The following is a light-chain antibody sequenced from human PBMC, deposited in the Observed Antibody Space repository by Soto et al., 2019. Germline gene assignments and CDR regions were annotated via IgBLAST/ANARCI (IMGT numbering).Light chain of an antibody. J-gene: IGKJ5*01. Sequence: DIQMTQSPSSLSASVGDRVTITCRASQGISSYLAWYQQKPGKAPKLLIYAESTLQSGVPSRFSGSGSGTELTLTISRLQPEDFATYYCQQLNSYPITCGQGTRLEIK. CDR3: QQLNSYPIT. CDR1: QGISSY. V-gene: IGKV1-9*01. CDR2: AES.